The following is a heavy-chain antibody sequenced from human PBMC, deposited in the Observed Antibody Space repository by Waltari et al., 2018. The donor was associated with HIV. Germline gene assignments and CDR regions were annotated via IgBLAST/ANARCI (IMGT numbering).Heavy chain of an antibody. CDR3: AKGPLGFGYYGMNV. CDR1: GGPISRGDYL. D-gene: IGHD3-10*01. V-gene: IGHV4-30-4*01. Sequence: QVHLQESGPGLVKPSQTLSLTCTVAGGPISRGDYLWSWIRQSPGKGLGWIGHIYYGGSTYYNPSLKSRVTISVDTSKNQFSLKLSSVTAADTAVYYCAKGPLGFGYYGMNVWGQGTTVTVSS. J-gene: IGHJ6*02. CDR2: IYYGGST.